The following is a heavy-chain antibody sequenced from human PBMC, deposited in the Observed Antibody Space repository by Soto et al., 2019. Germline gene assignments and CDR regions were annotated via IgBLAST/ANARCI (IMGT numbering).Heavy chain of an antibody. V-gene: IGHV3-11*01. CDR3: ARVTGVPAHNSYYYYYYMDV. CDR1: GFTFSDYY. CDR2: ISSSGSTI. Sequence: GGSLRLSCAASGFTFSDYYMSWIRQAPGKGLEWVSYISSSGSTIYYADSVKGRFTISRDNAKNSLYLQMNSLRAEDTAVYYCARVTGVPAHNSYYYYYYMDVWGKGTTVTVSS. J-gene: IGHJ6*03. D-gene: IGHD2-2*01.